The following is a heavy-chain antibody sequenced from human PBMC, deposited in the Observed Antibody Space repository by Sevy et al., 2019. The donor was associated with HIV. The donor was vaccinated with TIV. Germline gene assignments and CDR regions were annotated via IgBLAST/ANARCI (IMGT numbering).Heavy chain of an antibody. CDR3: AKLVLGHLDDVDY. CDR2: ISESGGRT. Sequence: GGSLRLSCAASGLTFTNYAMTWVRQAPGKGLEWVSGISESGGRTYYADSVKGRFTISRDNSKNTLYLQMNSLRAEDTAVYFCAKLVLGHLDDVDYRGQGTLVTVSS. V-gene: IGHV3-23*01. J-gene: IGHJ4*02. CDR1: GLTFTNYA. D-gene: IGHD3-9*01.